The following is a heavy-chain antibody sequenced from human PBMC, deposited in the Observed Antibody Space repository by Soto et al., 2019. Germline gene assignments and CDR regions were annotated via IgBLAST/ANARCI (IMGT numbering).Heavy chain of an antibody. CDR2: ISGSGDAT. D-gene: IGHD1-1*01. CDR3: ARLNIVVQLERRGYFDY. Sequence: GGSLRLSCAASGFTFSSYAMSWVRQAPGKGLEWVSTISGSGDATYHADSVKGRFTISRDNSKTTLYLQLNSLRAEDTATYYCARLNIVVQLERRGYFDYWGQGTLVTVSS. CDR1: GFTFSSYA. J-gene: IGHJ4*02. V-gene: IGHV3-23*01.